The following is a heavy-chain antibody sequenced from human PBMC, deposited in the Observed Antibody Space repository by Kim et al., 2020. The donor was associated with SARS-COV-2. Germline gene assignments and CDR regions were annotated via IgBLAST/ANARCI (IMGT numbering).Heavy chain of an antibody. V-gene: IGHV3-48*03. J-gene: IGHJ3*01. CDR3: TSDILGVHSGYDAF. CDR2: ISSRGSVI. Sequence: GGSLRLSCEGAGLTLSRYDLNWVRQAPGKGLEWLSHISSRGSVIIYADSVKGRFTISRDNAQNSMYLQMTSLRAEDPAVYHFTSDILGVHSGYDAF. D-gene: IGHD5-12*01. CDR1: GLTLSRYD.